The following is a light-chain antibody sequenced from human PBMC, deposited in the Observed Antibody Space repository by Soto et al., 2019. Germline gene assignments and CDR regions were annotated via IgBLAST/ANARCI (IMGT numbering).Light chain of an antibody. V-gene: IGLV2-14*01. Sequence: QFVLTQPASVSGSPGRSITISCTGTNSDVGGYTYVSWYQQHPGKAPKLMIYEVSNRPSGDSNRFSGSKSGNTASLTISGLQAGDEADYYCSSYTSSSTYGFGTGTKVTVL. CDR3: SSYTSSSTYG. CDR1: NSDVGGYTY. CDR2: EVS. J-gene: IGLJ1*01.